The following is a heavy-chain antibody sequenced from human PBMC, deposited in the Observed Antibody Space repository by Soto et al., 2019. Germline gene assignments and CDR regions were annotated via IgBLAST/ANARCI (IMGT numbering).Heavy chain of an antibody. CDR1: GFTFSSYW. CDR3: ARVMYYDSSGNYDY. Sequence: GGSLRLSCAASGFTFSSYWINWVRQAPGKGLEWVAVIWYDGSNKYYADSVKGRFTISRDNSKNTLYLQMNSLRAEDTAVYYCARVMYYDSSGNYDYWVQGTLVTVSS. V-gene: IGHV3-33*08. D-gene: IGHD3-22*01. J-gene: IGHJ4*02. CDR2: IWYDGSNK.